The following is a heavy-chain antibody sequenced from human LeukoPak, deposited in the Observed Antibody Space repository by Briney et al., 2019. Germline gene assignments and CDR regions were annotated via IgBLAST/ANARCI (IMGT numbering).Heavy chain of an antibody. Sequence: ASVKVSCKSSGYTFTDYDINWVRQATGQGLEWMGWMNPDSGNTGYAQKFQGRVTTTRNTSINTAYMELNSLRSEDTAVYYCARSAESSSPFDYWGQGTLVTVSS. CDR1: GYTFTDYD. J-gene: IGHJ4*02. CDR2: MNPDSGNT. CDR3: ARSAESSSPFDY. V-gene: IGHV1-8*02. D-gene: IGHD6-6*01.